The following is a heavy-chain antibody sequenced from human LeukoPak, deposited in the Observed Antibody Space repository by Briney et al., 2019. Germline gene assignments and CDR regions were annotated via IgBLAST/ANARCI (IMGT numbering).Heavy chain of an antibody. J-gene: IGHJ4*02. CDR2: IYLDDDK. CDR3: AHRRSGYNWNHGDFDY. Sequence: SGPTLVKPTQTLTLTCSFSGFSLSTTGVGVGWIRQSPGKALEWLALIYLDDDKRYNPSLKTRLTIVKDTSNNHVVLLMTNMDPVDTATYYCAHRRSGYNWNHGDFDYWGQGNPVTVSS. D-gene: IGHD1-14*01. V-gene: IGHV2-5*02. CDR1: GFSLSTTGVG.